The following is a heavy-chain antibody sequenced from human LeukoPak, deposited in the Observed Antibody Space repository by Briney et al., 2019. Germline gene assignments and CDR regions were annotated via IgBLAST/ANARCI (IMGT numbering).Heavy chain of an antibody. D-gene: IGHD3-22*01. J-gene: IGHJ6*03. CDR1: GYTFTSYG. CDR2: ISAYNGNT. V-gene: IGHV1-18*01. CDR3: ARGYDSSGYSHYYYYYMDV. Sequence: ASVKVSCKASGYTFTSYGISWVRQAPGQGLEWMGWISAYNGNTNYAQKLQGRVTMTTDTSTSTAYMELRSLRSDDTAVYYCARGYDSSGYSHYYYYYMDVWGKGTTVTVSS.